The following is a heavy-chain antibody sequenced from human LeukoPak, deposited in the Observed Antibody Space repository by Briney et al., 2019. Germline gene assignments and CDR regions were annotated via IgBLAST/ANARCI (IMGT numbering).Heavy chain of an antibody. D-gene: IGHD3-10*01. CDR2: ISDSGGRT. J-gene: IGHJ4*02. CDR1: GFSFSSYA. CDR3: AKHYGSGTYYNYFTY. V-gene: IGHV3-23*01. Sequence: GGSLRLSCAASGFSFSSYALSWVRQAPGRGLEWVSAISDSGGRTYYADFVKGRFTISRDNSENTLFLQMSSLRAEDAATYYCAKHYGSGTYYNYFTYCGQGTLVSVSS.